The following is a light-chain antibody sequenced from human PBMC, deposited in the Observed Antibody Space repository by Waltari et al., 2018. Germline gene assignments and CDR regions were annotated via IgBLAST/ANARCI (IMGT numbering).Light chain of an antibody. J-gene: IGLJ1*01. CDR2: GNS. Sequence: QSVLTQPPSVSGAPGQRVPISCPGGSSNIGADYDIPWYQHLPGTPPKPLTYGNSNRPSGVPERFSGSKTGTSASLAITGLQAEDEADYYCQSYDSSLSGFYVFGTGTKVTVL. V-gene: IGLV1-40*01. CDR3: QSYDSSLSGFYV. CDR1: SSNIGADYD.